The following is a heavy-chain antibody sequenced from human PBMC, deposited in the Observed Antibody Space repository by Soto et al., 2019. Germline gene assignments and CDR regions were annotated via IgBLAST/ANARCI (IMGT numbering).Heavy chain of an antibody. CDR1: GYSFTSYW. CDR2: IYPGDSDT. J-gene: IGHJ4*02. V-gene: IGHV5-51*01. D-gene: IGHD3-22*01. Sequence: ESLKISCKVSGYSFTSYWIGWVRQMPGKGLEWMGIIYPGDSDTRHSPSFQGQVTISADKSISTAYLQWSSLKASDTAVYYCARPDYYDSSGYPLDYWGQGTLVTVSS. CDR3: ARPDYYDSSGYPLDY.